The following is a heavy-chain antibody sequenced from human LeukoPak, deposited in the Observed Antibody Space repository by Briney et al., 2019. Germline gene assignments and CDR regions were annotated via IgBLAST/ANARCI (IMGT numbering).Heavy chain of an antibody. Sequence: GGPLRLSCAASGFTFSDYYMSWIRQAPGKGLEWVSYITSSSSTIYYADSVKGRFTISRDNAKNSLYLQMNSLRAEDTAVYYCARDGHYDILTGYFQDWGQGTLVTVSS. CDR3: ARDGHYDILTGYFQD. J-gene: IGHJ1*01. V-gene: IGHV3-11*01. CDR1: GFTFSDYY. CDR2: ITSSSSTI. D-gene: IGHD3-9*01.